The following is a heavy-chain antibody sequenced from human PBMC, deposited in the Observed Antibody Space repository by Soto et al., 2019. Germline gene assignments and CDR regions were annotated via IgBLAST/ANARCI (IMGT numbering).Heavy chain of an antibody. D-gene: IGHD3-10*01. V-gene: IGHV4-31*03. CDR2: IYYSGST. CDR1: GGSISSGGYY. Sequence: SETLSLTCTVSGGSISSGGYYWSWIRQHPGKGLEWIGYIYYSGSTYYNPSLKSRVTISVDTSKNQFSLKLSSVTAADPAVYYCGFGRFPSPVFDIWGQGTMVTVSS. J-gene: IGHJ3*02. CDR3: GFGRFPSPVFDI.